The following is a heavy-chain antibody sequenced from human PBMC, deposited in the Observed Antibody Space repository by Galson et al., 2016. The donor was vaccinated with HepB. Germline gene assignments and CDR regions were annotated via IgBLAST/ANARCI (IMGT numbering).Heavy chain of an antibody. CDR2: IYYSGSA. D-gene: IGHD6-6*01. J-gene: IGHJ5*02. CDR3: ARGASSSSYGSRWFDP. Sequence: SETLSLTCTVSGGFIRSYYWSWIRQPPGKGLEWIGYIYYSGSANYNPSLMSRVTISVASSKKQFSLKLSSVTAAGTVVYFCARGASSSSYGSRWFDPWGQGILVTVSS. CDR1: GGFIRSYY. V-gene: IGHV4-59*01.